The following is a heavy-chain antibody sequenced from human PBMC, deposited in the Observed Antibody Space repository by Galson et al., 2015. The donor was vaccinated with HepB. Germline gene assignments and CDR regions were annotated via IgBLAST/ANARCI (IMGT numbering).Heavy chain of an antibody. Sequence: SETLSLTCTVSGRSISSYYWSWIRQPPGKGLEWIGYIYYSGSTNYNPSLKSRVTISVDTSKNQFSLKLSSVTAADTAVYYCARGWSEEWELTDYWGQGTLVTVSS. D-gene: IGHD1-26*01. CDR3: ARGWSEEWELTDY. J-gene: IGHJ4*02. CDR2: IYYSGST. V-gene: IGHV4-59*08. CDR1: GRSISSYY.